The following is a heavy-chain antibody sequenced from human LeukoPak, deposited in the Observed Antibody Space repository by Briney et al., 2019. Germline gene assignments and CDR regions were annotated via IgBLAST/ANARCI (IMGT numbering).Heavy chain of an antibody. Sequence: GGSLRLSCAASGFTFGSYGMHWVRQAPGKGLEWVAFIRYDGSNKYYADSVKGRFTISRDNSKNTLYLQMNSLRAEDTAVYYCARGLPLYNWYFDLWGRGTLVTVSS. CDR3: ARGLPLYNWYFDL. CDR1: GFTFGSYG. J-gene: IGHJ2*01. CDR2: IRYDGSNK. D-gene: IGHD2-15*01. V-gene: IGHV3-30*02.